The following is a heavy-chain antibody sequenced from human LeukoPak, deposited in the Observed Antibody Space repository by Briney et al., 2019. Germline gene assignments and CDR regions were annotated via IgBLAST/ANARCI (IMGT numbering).Heavy chain of an antibody. CDR2: ISHDGTT. V-gene: IGHV4-4*02. D-gene: IGHD2/OR15-2a*01. CDR3: TRGNRPFCPFAH. CDR1: GGSIDITNY. J-gene: IGHJ4*02. Sequence: SETLSLTCGVSGGSIDITNYWSWVRQAPGKGLEWIGEISHDGTTNYNASLKSRVAMSLDRANNQFSLSLTSVTAADTAVYYCTRGNRPFCPFAHWGQGVLVTVSS.